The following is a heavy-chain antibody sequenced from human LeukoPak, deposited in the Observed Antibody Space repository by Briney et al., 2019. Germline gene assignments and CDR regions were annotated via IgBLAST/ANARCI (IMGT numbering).Heavy chain of an antibody. CDR3: ARSSSSGTRQDY. CDR1: GGTFSSYA. Sequence: GSSVKVSFKASGGTFSSYAISWVRQAPGQGLEWMGGIIPIFGTADYAQKFQGRVTITADESTSTAYMQLSSLRSEDTAVYYCARSSSSGTRQDYWGQGTLVTVSS. CDR2: IIPIFGTA. J-gene: IGHJ4*02. V-gene: IGHV1-69*01. D-gene: IGHD3-22*01.